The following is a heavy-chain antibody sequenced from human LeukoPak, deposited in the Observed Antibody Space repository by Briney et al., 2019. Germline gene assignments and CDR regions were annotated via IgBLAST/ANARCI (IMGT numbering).Heavy chain of an antibody. CDR3: ARDSRWDCSSFDY. V-gene: IGHV4-59*01. J-gene: IGHJ4*02. CDR2: IYYSGST. D-gene: IGHD6-6*01. Sequence: KASETLSLTCTVSGGSISSYYWSWIRQPPGKGLEWIGYIYYSGSTNYNPSLKSRVTISVDTSKNQFSLNLSSVTAADTAVYYCARDSRWDCSSFDYWGEGTLVTVPS. CDR1: GGSISSYY.